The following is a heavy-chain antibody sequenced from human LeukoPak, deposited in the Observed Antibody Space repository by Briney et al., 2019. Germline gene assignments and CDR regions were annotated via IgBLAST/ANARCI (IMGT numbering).Heavy chain of an antibody. CDR2: IYYSGST. CDR3: ARARVYCSGGSCYGYYYYGMDV. J-gene: IGHJ6*02. Sequence: SETLSLTCTVSGGSISSGDYYWSWIRQPPGKGLKWIGYIYYSGSTYYNPSLKSRVTISVDTSKHQFSLKLSSVTAADTAVYYCARARVYCSGGSCYGYYYYGMDVWGQGTTVTVSS. CDR1: GGSISSGDYY. D-gene: IGHD2-15*01. V-gene: IGHV4-30-4*01.